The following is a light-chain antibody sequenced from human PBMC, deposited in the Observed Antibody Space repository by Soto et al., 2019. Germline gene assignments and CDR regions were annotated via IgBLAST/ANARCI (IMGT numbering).Light chain of an antibody. CDR3: QQYGSSPPWT. V-gene: IGKV3-20*01. J-gene: IGKJ1*01. Sequence: VLTQSPRTLSLSPGERATLSCRAIQSVSSSYLAWYQQKPGQAPRLLIYGASSRATCIPDRFSGSGSGTDFTLTICRLEPEYCAVYYCQQYGSSPPWTFGQGTKVDIK. CDR1: QSVSSSY. CDR2: GAS.